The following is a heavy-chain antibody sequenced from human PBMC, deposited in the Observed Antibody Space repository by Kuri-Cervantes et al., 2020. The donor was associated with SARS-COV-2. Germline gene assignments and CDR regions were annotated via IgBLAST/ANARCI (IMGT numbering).Heavy chain of an antibody. CDR2: IKSNAAGGTV. CDR3: NTDKTTVVSRDY. V-gene: IGHV3-15*07. CDR1: GFTFSSYG. Sequence: GESLKFPFAASGFTFSSYGMHWVRQAPGKGREWVGRIKSNAAGGTVDYAVAVEGRFTISRNDSKSTLLIQMNGLRVEDTAKYYCNTDKTTVVSRDYWGQGVPVTVSS. D-gene: IGHD5/OR15-5a*01. J-gene: IGHJ4*02.